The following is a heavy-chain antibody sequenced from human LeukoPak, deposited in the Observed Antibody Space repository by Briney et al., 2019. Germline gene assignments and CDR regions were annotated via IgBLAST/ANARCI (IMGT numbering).Heavy chain of an antibody. Sequence: PGGSLRLSCAASGFTFSSYAMSWVRQAPGKGLEWVSAISGSGGSTYYADSVKGRFTISRDNSKNTLYLQMNSLRAEDTAVYYCATHYDILTGYYSGYWRQGTLVTVSS. CDR1: GFTFSSYA. J-gene: IGHJ4*02. V-gene: IGHV3-23*01. D-gene: IGHD3-9*01. CDR2: ISGSGGST. CDR3: ATHYDILTGYYSGY.